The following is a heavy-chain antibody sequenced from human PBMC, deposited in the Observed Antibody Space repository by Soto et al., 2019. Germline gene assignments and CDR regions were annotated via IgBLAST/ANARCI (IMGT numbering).Heavy chain of an antibody. J-gene: IGHJ3*02. CDR3: AIDPWAGSICFATYDAFDI. CDR2: ISYDGSNK. V-gene: IGHV3-30*03. Sequence: QVQLVESGGGVVQPGRSLRLSCAASGFTFSSYGMHWVRQAPGKGLEWVAVISYDGSNKYYADSVKGRFTISRDNSKNTRYLKINSLRAEDPSVYYCAIDPWAGSICFATYDAFDIWGQGTMVTVSS. CDR1: GFTFSSYG. D-gene: IGHD1-26*01.